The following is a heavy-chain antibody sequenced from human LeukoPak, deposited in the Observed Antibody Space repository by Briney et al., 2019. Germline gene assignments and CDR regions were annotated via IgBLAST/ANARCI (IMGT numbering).Heavy chain of an antibody. D-gene: IGHD3-9*01. Sequence: SETLSLTCAVSGGSISSGGYSWSWIRQPPGKGLKWIGYIYHSGSTYYNPSLKSRVTISVDRSKNQFSLKLSSVTAADTAVYYCAISKSAAYDILTGLDAFDIWGQGTMVTVSS. CDR2: IYHSGST. V-gene: IGHV4-30-2*01. J-gene: IGHJ3*02. CDR1: GGSISSGGYS. CDR3: AISKSAAYDILTGLDAFDI.